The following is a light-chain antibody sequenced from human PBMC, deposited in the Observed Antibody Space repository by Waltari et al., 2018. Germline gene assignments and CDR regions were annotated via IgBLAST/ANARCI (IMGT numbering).Light chain of an antibody. Sequence: EIALTQSPDFQSVTPKQQVTITCRASHSIGSNLHWYQQKPDQSPKLLIKYASQSSSGVPSRFSGSGSGTDFTLTIDSLETEDAAAYYCHQTSSFTRTFGQGTRLEIK. CDR3: HQTSSFTRT. CDR1: HSIGSN. J-gene: IGKJ5*01. V-gene: IGKV6D-21*02. CDR2: YAS.